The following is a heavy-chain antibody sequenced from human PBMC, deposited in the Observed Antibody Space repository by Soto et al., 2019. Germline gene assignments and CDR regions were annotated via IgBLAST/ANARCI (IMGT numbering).Heavy chain of an antibody. J-gene: IGHJ4*02. CDR3: TLQTTWIQLSPV. CDR1: GFTFSGSA. V-gene: IGHV3-73*01. D-gene: IGHD5-18*01. CDR2: IRSKANSYAT. Sequence: GGSLRLSCASSGFTFSGSAMHWVRQASGKGLEWVGRIRSKANSYATAYAASVKGRFTISRDDSKNTAYLQMNSLKTEDTAVYYCTLQTTWIQLSPVWGRGTLVTVSS.